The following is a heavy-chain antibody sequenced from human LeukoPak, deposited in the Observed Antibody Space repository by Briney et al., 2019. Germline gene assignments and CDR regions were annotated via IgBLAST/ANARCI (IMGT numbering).Heavy chain of an antibody. CDR1: GFSFDDYA. Sequence: AGSLRLSCAASGFSFDDYAMHWVRQTPGKGLEWVSLIPWDGGSTYYADSVKGRFTISRDNSKNSLYLQMNSLRSEDTALYYCAKDWARRLPPAYYYFYYMDVWGKGTTVTVSS. CDR2: IPWDGGST. D-gene: IGHD2-15*01. CDR3: AKDWARRLPPAYYYFYYMDV. V-gene: IGHV3-43D*03. J-gene: IGHJ6*03.